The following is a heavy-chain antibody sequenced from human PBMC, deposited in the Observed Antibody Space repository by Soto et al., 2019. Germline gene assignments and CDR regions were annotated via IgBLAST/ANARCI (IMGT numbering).Heavy chain of an antibody. CDR1: GFTLSSYV. CDR3: SKGWGDY. CDR2: ISAGSGST. V-gene: IGHV3-23*01. Sequence: EVRLLESGGGLVEPGGSLRLSCVASGFTLSSYVTSWVRQAPGKGLEWVSGISAGSGSTHYADSVKGRFTISRDDSKNTLYLQMTILSVADTALYYCSKGWGDYWGQGTVVTVSS. D-gene: IGHD1-26*01. J-gene: IGHJ4*02.